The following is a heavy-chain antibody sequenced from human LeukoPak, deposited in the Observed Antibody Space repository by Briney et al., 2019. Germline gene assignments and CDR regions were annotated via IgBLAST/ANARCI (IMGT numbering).Heavy chain of an antibody. Sequence: KPSETLSLTCTVSGGSISSYYWSWIRQPPGKGLEWIGYIYYSGSTNYNPSLKSRVTISVDTSKNQFSLKLSSVTAADTAVYYCARDGSYCSNTSCYFYGMDVWGQGTTVTVSS. CDR2: IYYSGST. V-gene: IGHV4-59*01. CDR3: ARDGSYCSNTSCYFYGMDV. CDR1: GGSISSYY. D-gene: IGHD2-2*01. J-gene: IGHJ6*02.